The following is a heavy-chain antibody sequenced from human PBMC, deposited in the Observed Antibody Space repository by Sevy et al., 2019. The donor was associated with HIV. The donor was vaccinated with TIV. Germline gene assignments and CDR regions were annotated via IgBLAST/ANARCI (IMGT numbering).Heavy chain of an antibody. CDR1: GGSISSYY. CDR3: AGRGLIAARPSYYYYYMDV. V-gene: IGHV4-59*08. D-gene: IGHD6-6*01. CDR2: IYYSGST. J-gene: IGHJ6*03. Sequence: SETLSLTCTVSGGSISSYYWSWIRQPPGKGLEWIGYIYYSGSTNYNPSLKSRVTISVDTSRNQFSLKLSSVTAADTAVYYCAGRGLIAARPSYYYYYMDVWGKGTTVTVSS.